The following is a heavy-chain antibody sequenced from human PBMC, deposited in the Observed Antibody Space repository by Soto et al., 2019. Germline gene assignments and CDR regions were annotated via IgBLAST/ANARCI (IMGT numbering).Heavy chain of an antibody. CDR1: GYTFTSNS. Sequence: ASVKVSCKASGYTFTSNSIGWVRQAPGQGLEWMGWINVYNGNTKYAQQLQGRVTLTTDTSKSTAYMDLRSLRSDDTAVYYCARIRSASSGWIPDYWGQGNLVTVSS. D-gene: IGHD6-19*01. CDR2: INVYNGNT. J-gene: IGHJ4*02. V-gene: IGHV1-18*04. CDR3: ARIRSASSGWIPDY.